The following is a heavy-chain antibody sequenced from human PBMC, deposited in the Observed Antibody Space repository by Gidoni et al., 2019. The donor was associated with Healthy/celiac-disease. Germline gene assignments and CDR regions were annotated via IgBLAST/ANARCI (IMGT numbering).Heavy chain of an antibody. CDR3: ARGGHYDSSGYLDY. J-gene: IGHJ4*02. D-gene: IGHD3-22*01. CDR2: ISSSSSYI. V-gene: IGHV3-21*01. Sequence: EVQLVESGGGLVKPGGSLRLCCAAAGFTFSSYSMNWVRQAPGKGLEWVSSISSSSSYIYYADSVKGRFTISRDNAKNSLYLQMNSLRAEDTAVYYCARGGHYDSSGYLDYWGQGTLVTVSS. CDR1: GFTFSSYS.